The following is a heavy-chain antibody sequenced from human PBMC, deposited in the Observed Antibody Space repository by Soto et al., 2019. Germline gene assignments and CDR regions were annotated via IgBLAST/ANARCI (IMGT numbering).Heavy chain of an antibody. D-gene: IGHD3-22*01. CDR3: AKGFAIVVVPPFDY. V-gene: IGHV3-23*01. J-gene: IGHJ4*02. CDR1: GFTFSSYA. Sequence: EVQLLESGGSLVQPGGSLRLSCAASGFTFSSYAMSWVRQAPGKGLEWVSAISGSGGSTYYADSVKGRFTISRDNSKNTLYLQMNRLRAEDTAVYYCAKGFAIVVVPPFDYWGQGTLVTVSS. CDR2: ISGSGGST.